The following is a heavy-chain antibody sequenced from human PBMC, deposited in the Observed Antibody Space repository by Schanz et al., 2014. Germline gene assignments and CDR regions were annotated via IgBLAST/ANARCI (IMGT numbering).Heavy chain of an antibody. J-gene: IGHJ5*02. Sequence: EVHLLDSGGGLVQPGGSLRLSCAASGFTFSSHWMHWVRQDPGKGLVWVARINSVGSNTDYADSVTGRFTISRDNAKNTLYLQMNSLRAEDTAVYYCARPALWFGDNCFDPWGQGTLVTVSS. CDR3: ARPALWFGDNCFDP. CDR2: INSVGSNT. CDR1: GFTFSSHW. V-gene: IGHV3-74*02. D-gene: IGHD3-10*01.